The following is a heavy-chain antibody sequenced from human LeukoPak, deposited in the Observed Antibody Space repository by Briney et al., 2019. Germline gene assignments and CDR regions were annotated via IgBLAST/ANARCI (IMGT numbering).Heavy chain of an antibody. D-gene: IGHD3-3*01. CDR2: IYYSGST. CDR1: GGSISSSSYY. CDR3: ARHGGSGSFDY. Sequence: SETLSLTCTVSGGSISSSSYYWGWIRQPPGKGLEWIGSIYYSGSTYYNPSLKSRVTISVDTSKNQFSLNLRSVTAADTAVYYCARHGGSGSFDYWGLGTLVTVSS. V-gene: IGHV4-39*01. J-gene: IGHJ4*02.